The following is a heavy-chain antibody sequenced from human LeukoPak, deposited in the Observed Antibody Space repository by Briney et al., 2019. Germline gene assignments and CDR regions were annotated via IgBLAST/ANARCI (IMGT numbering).Heavy chain of an antibody. Sequence: GASVKVSCKASGYTFTSYGISWVRQAPGQGLEWMGWISAYNGNTNYAQKFQGRVTMTRDTSISTAYMELSRLRSDDTAVYYCARLGRYDAFDIWGQGTMVTVSS. J-gene: IGHJ3*02. V-gene: IGHV1-18*01. CDR2: ISAYNGNT. CDR1: GYTFTSYG. CDR3: ARLGRYDAFDI.